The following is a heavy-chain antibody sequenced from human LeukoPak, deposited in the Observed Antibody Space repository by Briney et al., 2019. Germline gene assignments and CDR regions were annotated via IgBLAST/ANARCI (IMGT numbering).Heavy chain of an antibody. J-gene: IGHJ4*02. CDR3: ARDSPSRGYSYGYPDY. CDR2: ITPILGIA. D-gene: IGHD5-18*01. V-gene: IGHV1-69*04. CDR1: GGTFSSYA. Sequence: SVKVSCKASGGTFSSYAISWVRQAPGQGLEWMGRITPILGIANYAQKFQGRVTITADKSTSTAYMELSSLRSEDTAVYYCARDSPSRGYSYGYPDYWGQGTLVTVSS.